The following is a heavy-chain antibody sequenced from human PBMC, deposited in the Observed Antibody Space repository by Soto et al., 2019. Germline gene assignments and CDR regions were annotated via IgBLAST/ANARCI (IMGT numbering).Heavy chain of an antibody. D-gene: IGHD2-2*02. CDR3: ARVGVVPAAITRTRPFDY. Sequence: SETLSLTCAVYGGSFSGYYWSWIRQPPGKGLEWIGEINHSGSTNYNPSLKSRVTISVDTSKNQFSLKLSSVTAADTAVYYCARVGVVPAAITRTRPFDYWGQGTLVTVSS. CDR2: INHSGST. V-gene: IGHV4-34*01. CDR1: GGSFSGYY. J-gene: IGHJ4*02.